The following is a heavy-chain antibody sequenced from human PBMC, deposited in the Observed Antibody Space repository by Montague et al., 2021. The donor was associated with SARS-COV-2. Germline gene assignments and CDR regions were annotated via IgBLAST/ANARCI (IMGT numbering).Heavy chain of an antibody. CDR2: ISSSGSTI. J-gene: IGHJ3*02. V-gene: IGHV3-11*01. D-gene: IGHD5-18*01. CDR3: ARVRHSYGYLSAFDI. Sequence: SLRLSCAASGFTFSDYYMSWIRQAPGKGLEWVSYISSSGSTIYYADSVKGRFTISRDNAKNSLYLQMNSLRAEDTAVYYCARVRHSYGYLSAFDIWGQGTLDTVSS. CDR1: GFTFSDYY.